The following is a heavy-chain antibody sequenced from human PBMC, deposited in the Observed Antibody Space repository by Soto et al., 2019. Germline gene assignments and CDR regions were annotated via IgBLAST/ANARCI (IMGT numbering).Heavy chain of an antibody. J-gene: IGHJ4*02. Sequence: EVQLLESGGRLGQPGGSLRLSCAASGFTFSSYAMSWVRQAPGQGLEWVSAIRGSGGSTYSADFVKGRVTISRDNSKNTLYLRMNSRRAEDTVVDYCAKDLGYSGSYQSIVYWGQGTLVTVSS. V-gene: IGHV3-23*01. CDR1: GFTFSSYA. CDR2: IRGSGGST. D-gene: IGHD1-26*01. CDR3: AKDLGYSGSYQSIVY.